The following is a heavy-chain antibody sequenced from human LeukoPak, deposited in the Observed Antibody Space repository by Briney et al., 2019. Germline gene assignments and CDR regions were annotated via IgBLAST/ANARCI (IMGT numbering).Heavy chain of an antibody. CDR1: GFTFGDYS. D-gene: IGHD3-9*01. CDR2: IRSKAYGGTT. Sequence: GRSLRLFCTASGFTFGDYSMSWVRQAPGKGLEWVGFIRSKAYGGTTEYGASVKGRFTISRDDSKSIAYLQMNSLKTKDTAVYYCTRGRMYYDILTGYYHVPAFDNWGQGTLVTVSS. J-gene: IGHJ4*02. CDR3: TRGRMYYDILTGYYHVPAFDN. V-gene: IGHV3-49*04.